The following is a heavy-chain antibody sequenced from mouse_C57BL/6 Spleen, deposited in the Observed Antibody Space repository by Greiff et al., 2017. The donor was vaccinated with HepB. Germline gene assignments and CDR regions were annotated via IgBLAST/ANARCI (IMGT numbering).Heavy chain of an antibody. CDR1: GFTFSNYW. V-gene: IGHV6-3*01. CDR3: TLNWEGNYFDY. CDR2: IRLKSDNYAT. Sequence: DVQLQESGGGLVQPGGSMKLSCVASGFTFSNYWMNWVRQSPEKGLEWVAQIRLKSDNYATHYAESVKGRFTISRDDSKSSVYLQMNNLRAEDTGIYYCTLNWEGNYFDYWGQGTTLTVSS. J-gene: IGHJ2*01. D-gene: IGHD4-1*02.